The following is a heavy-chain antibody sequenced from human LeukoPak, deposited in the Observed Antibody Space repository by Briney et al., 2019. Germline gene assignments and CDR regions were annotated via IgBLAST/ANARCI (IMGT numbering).Heavy chain of an antibody. V-gene: IGHV3-7*01. J-gene: IGHJ4*02. CDR1: GFTFSRDW. D-gene: IGHD5-12*01. Sequence: PGGSLRLSCSASGFTFSRDWMRWVRHTAGKGLECVAKIKPDGNEEYYMDSVKGRFTISRDNSKNSLYLHLISLRDEDTAVYYCAREIWWRFDHWGQGSLVTVSS. CDR2: IKPDGNEE. CDR3: AREIWWRFDH.